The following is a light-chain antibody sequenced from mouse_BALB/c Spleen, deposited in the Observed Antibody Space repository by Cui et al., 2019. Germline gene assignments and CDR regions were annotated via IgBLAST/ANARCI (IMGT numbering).Light chain of an antibody. J-gene: IGKJ2*01. V-gene: IGKV4-55*01. CDR3: QQWSSYT. CDR1: SSVSY. Sequence: QIVLTQSPAIMSAPPGEKVPMTCSASSSVSYMYWYQQKPGSSPRPLIYDTSNLASGVPVRLSGSGSGTSYSLTISRREAEDAATYYCQQWSSYTFGGGTKLEIK. CDR2: DTS.